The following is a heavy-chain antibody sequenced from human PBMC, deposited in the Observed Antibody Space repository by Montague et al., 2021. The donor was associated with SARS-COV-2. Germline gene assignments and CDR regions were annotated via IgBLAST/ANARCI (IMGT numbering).Heavy chain of an antibody. J-gene: IGHJ6*02. Sequence: SLRLSCAASGFIFSSYEMNWVRQAPGKGLEWISYNSSSGGGSTKXXTYSVKGRFTISRDNAKNSLYLQMNSLRVEDTAIYYCARDRDWDDWCGMDVWGQGTTVTVSS. V-gene: IGHV3-48*03. CDR2: NSSSGGGSTK. CDR3: ARDRDWDDWCGMDV. CDR1: GFIFSSYE. D-gene: IGHD2-21*01.